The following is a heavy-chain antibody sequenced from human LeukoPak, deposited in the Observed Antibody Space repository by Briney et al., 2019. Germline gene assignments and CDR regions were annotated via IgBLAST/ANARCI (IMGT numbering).Heavy chain of an antibody. CDR1: GFTFSNYN. V-gene: IGHV3-21*01. CDR2: ITRGSIYT. Sequence: GGSLRLSCAASGFTFSNYNMNWVRQTPGKGLEWVSSITRGSIYTFYADSMKGRFTISRDNAKNSMYLQMYSLRAEDTAVYYCARGPKYISATGPYYFDYWGQGTPVTVSS. D-gene: IGHD6-13*01. CDR3: ARGPKYISATGPYYFDY. J-gene: IGHJ4*02.